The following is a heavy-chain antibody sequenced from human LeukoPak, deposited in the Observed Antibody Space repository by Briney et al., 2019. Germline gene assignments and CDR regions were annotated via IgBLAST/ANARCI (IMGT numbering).Heavy chain of an antibody. CDR1: GFTFSSYW. Sequence: PGGSLRLSCAASGFTFSSYWMNWARQAPGKGLEWVSAISSSGGSPYYADSVNGRFTISRDNSKNTLYLQMNSLRAEDTALYYCAKDQALSLSSSRALDYWGQGTLVTVSS. V-gene: IGHV3-23*01. J-gene: IGHJ4*02. CDR2: ISSSGGSP. D-gene: IGHD2-2*01. CDR3: AKDQALSLSSSRALDY.